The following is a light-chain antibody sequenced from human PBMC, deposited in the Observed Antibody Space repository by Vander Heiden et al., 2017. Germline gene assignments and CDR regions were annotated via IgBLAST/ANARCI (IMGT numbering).Light chain of an antibody. CDR3: QQRSNWLWT. CDR2: DAS. CDR1: QSVSSC. V-gene: IGKV3-11*01. Sequence: EIVLTQSPATLSLSPGERATLSCRASQSVSSCLAWYQQKPGQAPRLLIYDASNRATGIPARFSGSGSGTDFTLTISSLEPEDFAVYYCQQRSNWLWTSGQGTKVEIK. J-gene: IGKJ1*01.